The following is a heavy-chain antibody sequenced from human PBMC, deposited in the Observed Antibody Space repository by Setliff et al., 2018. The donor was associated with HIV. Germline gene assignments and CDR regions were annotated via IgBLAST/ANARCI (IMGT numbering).Heavy chain of an antibody. CDR2: FDPELGET. J-gene: IGHJ4*02. D-gene: IGHD3-3*01. Sequence: ASVKVSCKVSGYTLTKLSMHWVRQAPGKGLEWMGGFDPELGETFFAQRFQGRITMTGDTSVSTAYMELSGLGLDDTAVYYCARDFLNYDFYRAFDSWGQGTLVTVSS. CDR3: ARDFLNYDFYRAFDS. V-gene: IGHV1-24*01. CDR1: GYTLTKLS.